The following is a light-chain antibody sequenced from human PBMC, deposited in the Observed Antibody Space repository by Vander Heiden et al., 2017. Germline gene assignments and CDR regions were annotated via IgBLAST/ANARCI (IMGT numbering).Light chain of an antibody. CDR3: QQYGSSPLT. Sequence: EIVLTQSPATLSLSPGERATLSCRASQSVSSSYLAWYQQKPGQAPRLLIYGSSSRATGIPDRFSGSGSGTAFTLTISRLEPEDFAVYYCQQYGSSPLTFGGGTKVEIK. CDR2: GSS. CDR1: QSVSSSY. J-gene: IGKJ4*01. V-gene: IGKV3-20*01.